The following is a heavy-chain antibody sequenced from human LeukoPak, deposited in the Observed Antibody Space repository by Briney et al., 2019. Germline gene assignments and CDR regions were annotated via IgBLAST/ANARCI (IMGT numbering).Heavy chain of an antibody. D-gene: IGHD6-19*01. J-gene: IGHJ4*02. V-gene: IGHV3-23*01. CDR3: AKDRVGQWLVLDY. Sequence: PGGSLRLSCAASGFTFSNYAMNWVRQAPGKGLEWVSVIRSSGSGGSTYYADSVKGRFTISRDNSKNTLYLQMNSLRAEDTAVYYCAKDRVGQWLVLDYWGQGTLVTVSS. CDR1: GFTFSNYA. CDR2: IRSSGSGGST.